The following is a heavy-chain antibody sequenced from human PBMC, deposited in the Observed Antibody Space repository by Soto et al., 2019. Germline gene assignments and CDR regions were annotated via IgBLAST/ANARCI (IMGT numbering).Heavy chain of an antibody. J-gene: IGHJ6*02. CDR2: INHSGST. V-gene: IGHV4-34*01. CDR3: ARVRVALYYYYGMDV. D-gene: IGHD2-15*01. CDR1: GGSSSGYY. Sequence: SETLSLTCAVYGGSSSGYYWSWIRQPPGKGLEWIGEINHSGSTNYNPSLKSRVTISVDTSKNQFSLKLSSVTAADTAVYYCARVRVALYYYYGMDVWGQGTTVTVSS.